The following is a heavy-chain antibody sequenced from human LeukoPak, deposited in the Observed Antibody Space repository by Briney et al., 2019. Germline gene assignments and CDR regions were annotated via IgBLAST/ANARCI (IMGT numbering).Heavy chain of an antibody. CDR2: IKPTRGDT. Sequence: GASVKVSCKASGGTFSSYAISWVRQAPGQGLEWMGFIKPTRGDTHSAQEFRGRVTMTRDTSISTVYMELSNLRSDDTAVYYCARDYPHQRFDYWGQGTLITVSS. CDR3: ARDYPHQRFDY. J-gene: IGHJ4*02. D-gene: IGHD3-16*02. V-gene: IGHV1-2*02. CDR1: GGTFSSYA.